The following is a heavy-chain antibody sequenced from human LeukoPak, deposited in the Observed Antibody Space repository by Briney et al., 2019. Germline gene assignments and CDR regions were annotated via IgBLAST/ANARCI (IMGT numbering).Heavy chain of an antibody. CDR3: ARQRYSDY. CDR2: IKEDGSEN. Sequence: GGSLRLSCAASGFTFSRYWMTWVRQAPGKGLEWVANIKEDGSENSYVESVKGRFTISRDDAKNSLYLQLNSLRAEDTAVYFCARQRYSDYWGQGTLVTVSS. D-gene: IGHD1-1*01. CDR1: GFTFSRYW. J-gene: IGHJ4*02. V-gene: IGHV3-7*01.